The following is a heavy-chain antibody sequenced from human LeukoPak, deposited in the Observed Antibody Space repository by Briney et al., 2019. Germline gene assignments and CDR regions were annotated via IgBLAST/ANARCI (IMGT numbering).Heavy chain of an antibody. V-gene: IGHV3-48*01. D-gene: IGHD2-2*01. Sequence: GESLKISCAASGFTFSSYSMNWVRQAPGKGLEWVSYISSSSSTIYYADSVKGRFTISRDNAKNSLYLQMNSLRAEDTAVYYCARAWGSTSRAVGYWGQGTLVTVSS. CDR1: GFTFSSYS. CDR2: ISSSSSTI. CDR3: ARAWGSTSRAVGY. J-gene: IGHJ4*02.